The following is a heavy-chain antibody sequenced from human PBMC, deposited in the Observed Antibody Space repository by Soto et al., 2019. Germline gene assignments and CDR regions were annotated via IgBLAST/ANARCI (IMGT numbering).Heavy chain of an antibody. CDR3: ARGDSSGYDHSWFDS. CDR1: GDSISTVDYF. CDR2: IYKSTTT. D-gene: IGHD3-22*01. Sequence: PSETLSLTCSVSGDSISTVDYFWAWIRQPPGQALEYIGYIYKSTTTYYNPSFESRVAISLDTSKSQFSLTVTSVTAADTAVYFCARGDSSGYDHSWFDSWGQGTLVTVSS. V-gene: IGHV4-30-4*01. J-gene: IGHJ5*01.